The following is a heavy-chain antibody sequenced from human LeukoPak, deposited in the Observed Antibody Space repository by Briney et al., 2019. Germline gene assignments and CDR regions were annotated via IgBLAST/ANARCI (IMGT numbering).Heavy chain of an antibody. CDR2: IYHSGST. CDR1: GGSISSDGYS. CDR3: ARSDGYFSFFDY. Sequence: SETLSLTCAVSGGSISSDGYSWSWIRQPPGKGLEWIGYIYHSGSTYYNPSLKSRVTISVDRSKNQFSLKLSSVTAADTAVYYCARSDGYFSFFDYWGQGTLVTVSS. J-gene: IGHJ4*02. V-gene: IGHV4-30-2*01. D-gene: IGHD5-24*01.